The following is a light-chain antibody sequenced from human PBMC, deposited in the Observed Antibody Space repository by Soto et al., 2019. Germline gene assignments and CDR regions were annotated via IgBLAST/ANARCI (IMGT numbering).Light chain of an antibody. J-gene: IGKJ3*01. CDR2: GAS. CDR1: QSIYSN. CDR3: QQYTYWPTT. V-gene: IGKV3-15*01. Sequence: EIVMTQSPPTLSVSPGERATLSCRASQSIYSNLAWYQQKPGQAPRLLISGASARATGVPARFSGSGSGTEFTLTISSLQSEDFAVYSCQQYTYWPTTFGPGTKVEIK.